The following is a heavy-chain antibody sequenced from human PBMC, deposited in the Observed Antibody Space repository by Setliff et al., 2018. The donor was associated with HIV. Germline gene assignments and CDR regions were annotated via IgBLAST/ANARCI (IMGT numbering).Heavy chain of an antibody. CDR1: GFTFSSYS. D-gene: IGHD6-19*01. V-gene: IGHV3-48*04. CDR3: AREATPRHSSGWVYFDY. CDR2: ITGSGDTI. J-gene: IGHJ4*02. Sequence: LRLSCAASGFTFSSYSMNWVRQAPGKGPEWVSYITGSGDTIYYADSVKGRFTMSRDNAKDSVYLQMNTLRVEDTAVYYCAREATPRHSSGWVYFDYWGQGMMVTVSS.